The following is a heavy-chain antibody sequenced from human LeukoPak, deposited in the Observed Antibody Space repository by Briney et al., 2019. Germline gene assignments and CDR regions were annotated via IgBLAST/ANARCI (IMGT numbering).Heavy chain of an antibody. CDR1: GGSISSYY. Sequence: SETLSLTCTVSGGSISSYYWSWIRQPPGKGLEWIGYIYYSGSTNYNPSLKSRVTISVDTSKNQFSLKLSSVTAADTAVYYCARDAVVSYRNWFDPWGQGTLVTVSS. V-gene: IGHV4-59*12. CDR2: IYYSGST. D-gene: IGHD4-23*01. J-gene: IGHJ5*02. CDR3: ARDAVVSYRNWFDP.